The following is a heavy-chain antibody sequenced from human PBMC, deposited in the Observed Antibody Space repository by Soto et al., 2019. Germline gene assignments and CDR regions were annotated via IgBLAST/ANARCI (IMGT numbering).Heavy chain of an antibody. D-gene: IGHD4-17*01. V-gene: IGHV1-69*06. Sequence: SVKVSCKASGGTFSSYAISWVRQAPGQGLEWMGGIIPIFGTANYAQKFQGRVTITADKSTSTAYMELSSLRSEDTAVYYCASSAPDDYGGNSASPSGMAVWGQGTTVTVSS. CDR1: GGTFSSYA. CDR3: ASSAPDDYGGNSASPSGMAV. CDR2: IIPIFGTA. J-gene: IGHJ6*02.